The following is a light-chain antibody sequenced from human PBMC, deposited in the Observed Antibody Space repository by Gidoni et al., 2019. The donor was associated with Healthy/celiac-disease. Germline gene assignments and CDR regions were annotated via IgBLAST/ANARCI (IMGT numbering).Light chain of an antibody. J-gene: IGKJ4*01. CDR3: QQSYTTRWT. Sequence: DIQMTQSPSSLSASVGDRVTITCRASQSISSYLNWYQQKPGKAPKLLIYAASSLQSGVPSRFSGSGSGTDFTLTTSSLQPEDFATYYCQQSYTTRWTFXGXTKVEIK. CDR1: QSISSY. CDR2: AAS. V-gene: IGKV1-39*01.